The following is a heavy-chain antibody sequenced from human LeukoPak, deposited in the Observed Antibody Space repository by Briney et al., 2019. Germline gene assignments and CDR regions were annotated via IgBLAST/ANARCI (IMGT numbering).Heavy chain of an antibody. D-gene: IGHD6-6*01. V-gene: IGHV5-51*01. Sequence: GESLKISCNVSGDNFDIYWIAWVRQMPGKGLEWMGIIYPGDSDTRYSPSFQGQVTISADKSISTAYLQWSSLKASDTAMYYCALYSSSSGEYNWFDPWGQGTLVTVSS. CDR2: IYPGDSDT. CDR1: GDNFDIYW. CDR3: ALYSSSSGEYNWFDP. J-gene: IGHJ5*02.